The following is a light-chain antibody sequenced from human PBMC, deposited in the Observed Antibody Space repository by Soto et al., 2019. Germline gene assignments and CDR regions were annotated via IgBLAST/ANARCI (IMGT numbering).Light chain of an antibody. CDR3: QQYNSYPVT. V-gene: IGKV1-5*01. J-gene: IGKJ2*01. CDR1: QSFSTW. CDR2: DAS. Sequence: DIQMTQSPSTLSASVGDRVTITCRASQSFSTWLAWYQQKPGKAPNLLIYDASNLQSGVPSRFSVSGSGTEFTLTISSLQPDDFATYYCQQYNSYPVTFGQGTKLEIK.